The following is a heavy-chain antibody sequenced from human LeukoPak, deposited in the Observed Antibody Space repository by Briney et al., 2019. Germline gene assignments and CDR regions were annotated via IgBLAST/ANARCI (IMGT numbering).Heavy chain of an antibody. Sequence: GGSLRLSCAASGLTFSDYHMSWIRQAPGKGLEWVSHISDNGRTKYYANSVQGRFTVSRDNAKNSLYLQMNSLRADDTAVYYCATVHFGYFTFWGQGTLVPVSS. CDR1: GLTFSDYH. CDR3: ATVHFGYFTF. J-gene: IGHJ4*02. CDR2: ISDNGRTK. D-gene: IGHD3-3*01. V-gene: IGHV3-11*01.